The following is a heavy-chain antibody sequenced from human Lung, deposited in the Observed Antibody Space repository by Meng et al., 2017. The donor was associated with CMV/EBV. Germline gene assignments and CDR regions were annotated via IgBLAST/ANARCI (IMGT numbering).Heavy chain of an antibody. D-gene: IGHD6-19*01. J-gene: IGHJ4*02. CDR2: MNPNRGTT. Sequence: HVQLVKCGAEVKKPGASVKVSCNASGYTFTIYDINWVRQGTGQGLEWMGWMNPNRGTTGYAQKFQGRVTMTRNISKSTAYMDLSSLRSEDTAVYYCATGVADFEYWGQGTLVTVSS. V-gene: IGHV1-8*01. CDR1: GYTFTIYD. CDR3: ATGVADFEY.